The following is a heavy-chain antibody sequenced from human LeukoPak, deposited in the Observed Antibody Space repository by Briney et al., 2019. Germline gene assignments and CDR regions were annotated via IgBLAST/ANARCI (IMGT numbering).Heavy chain of an antibody. CDR3: VRVTYYDILTGFPSGMDV. CDR1: GGSISSYY. CDR2: IYYSGST. D-gene: IGHD3-9*01. J-gene: IGHJ6*04. V-gene: IGHV4-59*01. Sequence: SETLSLTCTVSGGSISSYYWSWIRQPPGKGLEWIGYIYYSGSTNYNPSLKSRVTISVDTSKNQFSLKLSSVTAADTAVYYCVRVTYYDILTGFPSGMDVWGKGTTVTVSS.